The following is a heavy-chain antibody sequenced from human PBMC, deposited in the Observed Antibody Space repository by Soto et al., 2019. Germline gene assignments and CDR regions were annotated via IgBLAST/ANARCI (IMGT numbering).Heavy chain of an antibody. CDR1: GFTVSSNY. V-gene: IGHV3-53*01. Sequence: GGSLRLSCAASGFTVSSNYMSWVRQAPGKGLEWVSVIYSGGSTYYADSVKGRFTISRDNSKNTLYLQMNSLRAEDTAVYYCARVSSSWYPFDYWGQGTLVTVS. CDR2: IYSGGST. J-gene: IGHJ4*02. D-gene: IGHD6-13*01. CDR3: ARVSSSWYPFDY.